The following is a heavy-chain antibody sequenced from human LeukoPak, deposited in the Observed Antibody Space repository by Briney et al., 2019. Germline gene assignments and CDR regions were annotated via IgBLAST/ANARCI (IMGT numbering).Heavy chain of an antibody. J-gene: IGHJ6*03. CDR1: GFTFSSYS. V-gene: IGHV3-48*01. CDR2: ISSSSSTI. D-gene: IGHD2-2*02. Sequence: PGGSLRLSCAASGFTFSSYSMNWVRQAPGKGLEWVSYISSSSSTIYYADSVKGRFTISRDNAKNSLYLQMNSLRAEDTAVYYCARAHQGNPVPAAIPYYYYYYMDVWGKGTTVTVSS. CDR3: ARAHQGNPVPAAIPYYYYYYMDV.